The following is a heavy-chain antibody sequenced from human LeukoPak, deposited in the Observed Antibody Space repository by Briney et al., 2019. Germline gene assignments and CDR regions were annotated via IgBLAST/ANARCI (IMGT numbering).Heavy chain of an antibody. D-gene: IGHD4-17*01. CDR2: ISSSSYI. CDR3: ARDLNGDYAIDY. V-gene: IGHV3-21*01. Sequence: GGSLRLSCAASGFTFSSYSMNWVRQAPGKGLEWVSSISSSSYIYYADSVKGRFTISRDNAKNSLYLQMNSLRADDTAVYYCARDLNGDYAIDYWGQGTLVTVSS. CDR1: GFTFSSYS. J-gene: IGHJ4*02.